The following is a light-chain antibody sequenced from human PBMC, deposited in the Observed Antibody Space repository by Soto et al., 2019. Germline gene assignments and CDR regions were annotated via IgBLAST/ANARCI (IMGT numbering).Light chain of an antibody. CDR3: SAYAGRYTFV. Sequence: QSALTQPPSASGSPGQSVTISCTGTSSDIGAYNYVSWYQQHPGKAPKFMIYEVSKRPSGVPDRFSGSKSVNTASLTVSGLQAEDEADYYCSAYAGRYTFVFGTGTKVTVL. J-gene: IGLJ1*01. V-gene: IGLV2-8*01. CDR1: SSDIGAYNY. CDR2: EVS.